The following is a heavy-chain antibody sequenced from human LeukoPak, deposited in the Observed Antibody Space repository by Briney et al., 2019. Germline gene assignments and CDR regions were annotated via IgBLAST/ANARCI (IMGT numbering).Heavy chain of an antibody. CDR1: GFTFSSYS. V-gene: IGHV3-48*02. D-gene: IGHD2-15*01. CDR3: AREGYCSGGTCGFFDP. Sequence: GGSLRLACADSGFTFSSYSMNWVRQAPGKGLEWISYISSSSNTIYYADSVKGRFTISRDNGKSSLYLQMNSLRDEDTAVYYCAREGYCSGGTCGFFDPWGQGTLVTVSS. CDR2: ISSSSNTI. J-gene: IGHJ5*02.